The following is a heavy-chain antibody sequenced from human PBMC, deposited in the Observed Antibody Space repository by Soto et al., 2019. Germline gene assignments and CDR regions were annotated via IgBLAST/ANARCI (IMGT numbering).Heavy chain of an antibody. J-gene: IGHJ6*02. CDR2: IIPIFGTA. V-gene: IGHV1-69*01. D-gene: IGHD2-2*01. CDR3: ARAGRVVGSLGYYYGMYV. Sequence: QVQLVQSGAEVKKPGSSVKVSCKASGGTLSSYAISWVRQAPGQGLEWMGGIIPIFGTANYAQKFQGRVTITVDESTSTAYMELSSLRSEDTAVYYCARAGRVVGSLGYYYGMYVWGQGTTVTVSS. CDR1: GGTLSSYA.